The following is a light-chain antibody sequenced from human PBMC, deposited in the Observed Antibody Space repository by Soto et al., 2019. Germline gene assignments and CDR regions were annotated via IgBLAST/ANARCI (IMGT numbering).Light chain of an antibody. V-gene: IGKV3D-15*01. Sequence: IVMTQCPATLAASPGERAILSCRASQSVSSNLAWYQHKPGQAPRLLIYDASNRATGIPARFSGSGSGTDFTLTISSLEPEDFAMYYCQQYGSSPRTFGQGAKVDI. J-gene: IGKJ1*01. CDR3: QQYGSSPRT. CDR2: DAS. CDR1: QSVSSN.